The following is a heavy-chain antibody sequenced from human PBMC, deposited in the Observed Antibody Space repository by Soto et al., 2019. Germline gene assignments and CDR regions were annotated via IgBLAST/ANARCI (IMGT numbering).Heavy chain of an antibody. CDR3: AREVGSGSYRYYAMDV. CDR2: IIPIFGTA. CDR1: GGTFSSYA. V-gene: IGHV1-69*12. Sequence: QVQLVQSGAEVKKPGSSVKVSCKASGGTFSSYAISWVRQAPGQGLEWMGGIIPIFGTANYAQKFQGRVTITADEATSTAYMELSSLRSEDTAVYYCAREVGSGSYRYYAMDVWGQGTTVTVSS. J-gene: IGHJ6*02. D-gene: IGHD3-10*01.